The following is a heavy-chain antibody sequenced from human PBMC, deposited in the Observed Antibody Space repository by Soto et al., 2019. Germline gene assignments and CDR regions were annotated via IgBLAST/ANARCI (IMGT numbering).Heavy chain of an antibody. J-gene: IGHJ5*02. CDR2: ISAYNGNT. Sequence: QVQLVQSGAEVKKPGASVKVSCKASGYTFTSSGISWVRQAPGQGLEWMGRISAYNGNTNYAQKLQGRVTMTTDTSTSTADMELRSLRSDDTAVYYCARDRGYNWNYGWFDPWGQGTLVTVSS. CDR1: GYTFTSSG. V-gene: IGHV1-18*01. CDR3: ARDRGYNWNYGWFDP. D-gene: IGHD1-7*01.